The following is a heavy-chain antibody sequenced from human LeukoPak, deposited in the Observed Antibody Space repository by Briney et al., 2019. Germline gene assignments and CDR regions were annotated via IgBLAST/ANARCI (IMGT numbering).Heavy chain of an antibody. CDR1: GGSISSYY. CDR2: IYYSGST. V-gene: IGHV4-59*01. CDR3: ARDVYYYDSSHSRAFDI. Sequence: KPSETLSLTCTVSGGSISSYYWSWIRQPPGKGLEWIGYIYYSGSTNYNPSLKSRVTISVDTSKNHFSLKLSSVTAADTAVYYCARDVYYYDSSHSRAFDIWGQGTMVTVSS. J-gene: IGHJ3*02. D-gene: IGHD3-22*01.